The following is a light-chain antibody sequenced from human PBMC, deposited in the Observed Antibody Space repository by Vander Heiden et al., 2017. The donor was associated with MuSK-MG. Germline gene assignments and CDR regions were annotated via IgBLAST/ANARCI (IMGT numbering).Light chain of an antibody. CDR1: SPNIENNP. CDR3: AAWDNSLDAVI. J-gene: IGLJ2*01. V-gene: IGLV1-44*01. CDR2: TND. Sequence: QSVLTQPPSASGTPGQRVTISCSGSSPNIENNPVTWFQQLPGTAPKLLIHTNDQRPSGVPDRFSGSKSGTSASLAISGLQSEEEADYYCAAWDNSLDAVIFGGGTKVTVL.